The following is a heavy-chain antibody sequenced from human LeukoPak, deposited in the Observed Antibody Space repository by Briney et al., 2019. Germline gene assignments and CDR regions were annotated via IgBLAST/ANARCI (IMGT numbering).Heavy chain of an antibody. J-gene: IGHJ4*02. Sequence: GGSLRLSCAASGFTFNNYYMSWIRQAPGKGLEWISYISSTVSTTYYADSVKGRFTISRDNAKNSLYLQMNSMRAEDTAVYYCSREGGYYHLDYWGQGTLVTVSS. V-gene: IGHV3-11*01. CDR3: SREGGYYHLDY. CDR2: ISSTVSTT. CDR1: GFTFNNYY. D-gene: IGHD3-22*01.